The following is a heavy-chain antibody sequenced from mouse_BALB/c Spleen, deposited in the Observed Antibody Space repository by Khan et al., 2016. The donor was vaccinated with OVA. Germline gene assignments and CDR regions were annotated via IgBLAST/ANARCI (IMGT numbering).Heavy chain of an antibody. CDR3: TRGEGYYGNPYAIDF. D-gene: IGHD2-1*01. CDR1: GFTFSSYT. V-gene: IGHV5-6-4*01. J-gene: IGHJ4*01. Sequence: EVELVESGGGLVKPGGSLKLSCAASGFTFSSYTMSWVRQTPEKRLEWVATISSGGTYTYYVDSVEGRFPLSRDNANHTLYLAMTSLKSEDTAIXYCTRGEGYYGNPYAIDFWGQGTSVTVSS. CDR2: ISSGGTYT.